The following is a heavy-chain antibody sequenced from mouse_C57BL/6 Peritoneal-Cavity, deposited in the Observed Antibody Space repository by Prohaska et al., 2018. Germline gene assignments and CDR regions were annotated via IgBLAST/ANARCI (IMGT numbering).Heavy chain of an antibody. CDR3: MRYGNYWYFDV. D-gene: IGHD2-1*01. Sequence: EVQLLETGGGLVQPGGSRGLSCEGSGFTFSGFWMSWVRQTPEKTLEWIGDINSDGSAINYETSIKDRFTIFRDNDKSTLYLQMSNVRSEDTATYFCMRYGNYWYFDVWGTGTTVTVSS. CDR2: INSDGSAI. J-gene: IGHJ1*03. V-gene: IGHV11-2*01. CDR1: GFTFSGFW.